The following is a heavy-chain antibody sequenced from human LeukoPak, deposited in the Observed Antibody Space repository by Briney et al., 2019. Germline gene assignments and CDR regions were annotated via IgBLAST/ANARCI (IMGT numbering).Heavy chain of an antibody. CDR1: GIAFSSYA. V-gene: IGHV3-66*01. CDR2: LYSGGTT. Sequence: GGSLRLSCAASGIAFSSYAMNWVRQAPGKGLEWVSVLYSGGTTYYADSVKGRFTISRDNSKNTLYLQMNSLRAEDTAVYYCARDYGGNSGDFDYWGQGTLVTVSS. CDR3: ARDYGGNSGDFDY. D-gene: IGHD4-23*01. J-gene: IGHJ4*02.